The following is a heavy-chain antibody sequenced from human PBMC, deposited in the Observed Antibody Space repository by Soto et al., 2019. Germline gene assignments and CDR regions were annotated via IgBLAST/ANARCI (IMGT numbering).Heavy chain of an antibody. CDR3: AKKYYRSGSYYDALDI. CDR1: GFTFSSYA. Sequence: GSLRLSCAASGFTFSSYAMGWIRQAPGKGLEWVSAISGGGSSTYYAGSVKGRFTISRDNSKNTPYLQMNSLRAEDTAVYYCAKKYYRSGSYYDALDIWGQGTMVTVSS. J-gene: IGHJ3*02. CDR2: ISGGGSST. V-gene: IGHV3-23*01. D-gene: IGHD3-10*01.